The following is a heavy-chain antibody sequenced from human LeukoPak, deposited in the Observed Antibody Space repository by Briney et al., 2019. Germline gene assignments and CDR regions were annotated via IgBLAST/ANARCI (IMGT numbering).Heavy chain of an antibody. CDR3: AKDQGYYDFWSGFDY. Sequence: PGGSLRLSCAASGFTCSSYAMSWVRQTPGKGLEWVSAISGSGGSTYYADSVKGRFTISRDNSKNTLYLQMNSLRAEDTAVYYCAKDQGYYDFWSGFDYWGQGTLVTVSS. J-gene: IGHJ4*02. CDR2: ISGSGGST. CDR1: GFTCSSYA. V-gene: IGHV3-23*01. D-gene: IGHD3-3*01.